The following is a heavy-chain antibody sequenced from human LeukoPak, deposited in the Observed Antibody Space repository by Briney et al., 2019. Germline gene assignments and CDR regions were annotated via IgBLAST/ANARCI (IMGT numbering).Heavy chain of an antibody. D-gene: IGHD2-2*01. CDR3: ARRYCSSTSCYYWFDP. V-gene: IGHV1-18*01. Sequence: ASVKVSCKASGYTFTSYGISWVRQAPGQGLEWMGWISAYNGNTNYAQKLQGRVTMTTDTSTSTAYMELRSLRSDDPAVYYCARRYCSSTSCYYWFDPWGQGTLVTVSS. CDR1: GYTFTSYG. J-gene: IGHJ5*02. CDR2: ISAYNGNT.